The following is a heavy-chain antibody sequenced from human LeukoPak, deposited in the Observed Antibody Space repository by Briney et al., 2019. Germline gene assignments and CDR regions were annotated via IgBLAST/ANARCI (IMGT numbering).Heavy chain of an antibody. V-gene: IGHV3-7*01. D-gene: IGHD6-19*01. CDR1: GFTFSRYW. CDR2: IKYDGSDK. CDR3: ARIAEAGFDY. Sequence: PGGSLRLSCAAAGFTFSRYWMSRVRQAPGKGLEWVSNIKYDGSDKYYVDSVKGRFTLSRDNARNSLYLQMNSLRADDTAVYYCARIAEAGFDYWGQGTLVTVSS. J-gene: IGHJ4*02.